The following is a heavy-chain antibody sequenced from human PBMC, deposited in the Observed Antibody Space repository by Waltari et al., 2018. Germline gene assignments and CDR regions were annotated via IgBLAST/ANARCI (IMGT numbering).Heavy chain of an antibody. D-gene: IGHD1-1*01. CDR1: GHSASTNSAS. CDR2: TYQRSKWYN. Sequence: QVQLQQSGPGPVEPSRTLSLTCAISGHSASTNSASWNWIRPSPTRGLEWLGRTYQRSKWYNDYAKSVRSRIIINPDTSKNQFSLQLKSVTPEDTGVYYCARETTGTMDYWGQGTLVTVST. CDR3: ARETTGTMDY. J-gene: IGHJ4*02. V-gene: IGHV6-1*01.